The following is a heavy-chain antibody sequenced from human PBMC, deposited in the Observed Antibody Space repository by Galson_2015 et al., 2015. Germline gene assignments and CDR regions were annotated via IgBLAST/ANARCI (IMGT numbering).Heavy chain of an antibody. CDR1: GFTFGNYY. D-gene: IGHD3-3*02. V-gene: IGHV3-11*06. Sequence: SLRLSCAASGFTFGNYYMSWIRQAPGKGLECVSYTSSSGTYTDYADSVKGRFAMSRDNAKRTLYLQMNSLRVEDTAAYYCGRRHFSEYSFDYWGQGTLVAVSS. J-gene: IGHJ4*02. CDR2: TSSSGTYT. CDR3: GRRHFSEYSFDY.